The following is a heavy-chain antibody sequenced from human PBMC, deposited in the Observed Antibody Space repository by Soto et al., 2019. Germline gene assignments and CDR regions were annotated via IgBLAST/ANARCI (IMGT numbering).Heavy chain of an antibody. V-gene: IGHV3-23*01. CDR2: ISANGQGI. D-gene: IGHD1-7*01. J-gene: IGHJ4*02. CDR1: GFTFSSYA. Sequence: GGSLRLFCAASGFTFSSYALSWVRQAPGKGLEWVSAISANGQGIYYADSVRGRFTISRDNSKNTIFLHMDSLRAEDTAVYYCAKDRNYPRDYFHYWGQGTLVTVSS. CDR3: AKDRNYPRDYFHY.